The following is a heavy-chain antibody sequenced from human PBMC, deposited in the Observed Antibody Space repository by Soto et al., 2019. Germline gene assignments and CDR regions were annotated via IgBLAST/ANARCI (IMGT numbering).Heavy chain of an antibody. Sequence: QVQLVESGGGVVQPGTSLRLSCAASGFTFNNYGTHWVRQAPGTGLEWVAAISNDGSDKYYADSVKGRLTISRDNSKNTLYLQMDSLRAEDTAVYYCAKDQGIAASHGIDWGQGTMVTVSS. V-gene: IGHV3-30*18. CDR1: GFTFNNYG. D-gene: IGHD6-13*01. CDR2: ISNDGSDK. J-gene: IGHJ3*01. CDR3: AKDQGIAASHGID.